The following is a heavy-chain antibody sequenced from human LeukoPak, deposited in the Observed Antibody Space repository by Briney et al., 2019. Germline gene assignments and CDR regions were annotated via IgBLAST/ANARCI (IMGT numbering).Heavy chain of an antibody. J-gene: IGHJ5*02. V-gene: IGHV1-2*02. CDR1: GYTFTDYY. Sequence: ASVKVSCKASGYTFTDYYMHWVRQAPGQGLEWMGWVNPNSGGTYYAQKLQGRVTMTRDTSISTAYLELSRLKSDDTAVYYCARTHNWNCRWFDPWGQGTLVTVSS. CDR2: VNPNSGGT. CDR3: ARTHNWNCRWFDP. D-gene: IGHD1-7*01.